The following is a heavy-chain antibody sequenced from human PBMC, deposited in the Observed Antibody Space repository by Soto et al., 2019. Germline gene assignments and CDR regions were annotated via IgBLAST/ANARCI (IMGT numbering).Heavy chain of an antibody. V-gene: IGHV4-31*03. CDR3: AIDNAGVMLDF. D-gene: IGHD3-16*01. J-gene: IGHJ4*02. Sequence: QVQLQESGPGLLKPSQTLSLTCTVTGGSILNGGHYLTWIRQHQGKGLEWIGRIFFSGNTPYNPALKSRLTFSLDTAKNRFALQPTSLTAADTAISYLAIDNAGVMLDFLGPGTLVTVS. CDR1: GGSILNGGHY. CDR2: IFFSGNT.